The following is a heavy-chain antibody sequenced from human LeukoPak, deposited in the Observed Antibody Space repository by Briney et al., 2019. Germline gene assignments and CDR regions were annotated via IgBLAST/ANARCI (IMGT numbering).Heavy chain of an antibody. CDR2: ISGSGGST. CDR1: GFTFSSYA. V-gene: IGHV3-23*01. D-gene: IGHD1-1*01. Sequence: PGGSLRLSCAASGFTFSSYAMNWVHQAPGKGLEWVSGISGSGGSTYYADSVKGRFTISRDNSKNTLYLQMNSLRAEDTAVYYCAKAVGWNIPFEAFDIWGQGTMVSVSS. CDR3: AKAVGWNIPFEAFDI. J-gene: IGHJ3*02.